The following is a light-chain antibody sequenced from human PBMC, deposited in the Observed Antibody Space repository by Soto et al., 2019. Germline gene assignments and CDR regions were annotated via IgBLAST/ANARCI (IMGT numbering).Light chain of an antibody. J-gene: IGLJ2*01. CDR3: SSYAGSNNFVL. CDR2: DVN. Sequence: QAVVTQPPSASGSPGQSVTISCTGTSSDIGGYNYVSWYQQHPGKAPKLMIYDVNKRPSGVPDRFSGSKSGNTASLTVSGLQAEDEADYYCSSYAGSNNFVLFGGGTKVTVL. CDR1: SSDIGGYNY. V-gene: IGLV2-8*01.